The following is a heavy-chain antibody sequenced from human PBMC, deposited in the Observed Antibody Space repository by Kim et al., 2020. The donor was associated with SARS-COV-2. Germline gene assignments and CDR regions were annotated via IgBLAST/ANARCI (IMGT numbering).Heavy chain of an antibody. J-gene: IGHJ3*02. CDR3: ARAPVGRDAFDI. V-gene: IGHV4-39*01. CDR1: GGSISSSSYY. CDR2: IYYSGST. Sequence: SETLSLTCTVSGGSISSSSYYWGWIRQPPGKGLEWIGSIYYSGSTYYNPSLKSRVTISVDTSKSQFSLNLSSVTAADTAVYYCARAPVGRDAFDIWGQGTMVTVSS.